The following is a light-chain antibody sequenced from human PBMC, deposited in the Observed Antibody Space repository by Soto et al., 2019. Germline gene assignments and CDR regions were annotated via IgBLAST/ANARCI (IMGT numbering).Light chain of an antibody. CDR1: QSISTS. CDR3: QRRNYKPPVNT. V-gene: IGKV3-11*01. CDR2: DAS. J-gene: IGKJ2*01. Sequence: EIVLTQSPATLSFSPGERATLSCRASQSISTSLAWYQQRHGQPPRLLISDASNRASGIPARFSGSGSGTDFTLTISSTGLEDCAVYDGQRRNYKPPVNTFGQGTMLHIK.